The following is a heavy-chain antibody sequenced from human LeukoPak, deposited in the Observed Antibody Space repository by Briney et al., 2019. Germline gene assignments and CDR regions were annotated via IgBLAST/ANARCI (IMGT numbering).Heavy chain of an antibody. J-gene: IGHJ4*02. D-gene: IGHD1-26*01. CDR2: ISTYNGNT. CDR3: ARDLVDGVGAPGAY. V-gene: IGHV1-18*01. CDR1: GYTFTNYG. Sequence: ASVKVSCKASGYTFTNYGITWMRQPPGQGLKWMGWISTYNGNTNYAQKLQGRVTITTDASTSTAYMELRSLRSDDTAVFYCARDLVDGVGAPGAYWGQGALVTVSS.